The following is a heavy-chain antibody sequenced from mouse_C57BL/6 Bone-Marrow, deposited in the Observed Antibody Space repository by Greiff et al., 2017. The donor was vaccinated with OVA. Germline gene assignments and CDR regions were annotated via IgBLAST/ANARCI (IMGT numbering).Heavy chain of an antibody. J-gene: IGHJ1*03. CDR1: GFSLTSYG. CDR3: ASHYYGSSYGYFDV. V-gene: IGHV2-2*01. D-gene: IGHD1-1*01. CDR2: IWSGGST. Sequence: QVQLQQSGPGLVQPSQCLSITCTVSGFSLTSYGVHWVRQSPGKGLEWLGVIWSGGSTDYNAAFISRLSISKDNSKSHVFFKMNSLQADDTAIDYCASHYYGSSYGYFDVWGTGTTVTVSS.